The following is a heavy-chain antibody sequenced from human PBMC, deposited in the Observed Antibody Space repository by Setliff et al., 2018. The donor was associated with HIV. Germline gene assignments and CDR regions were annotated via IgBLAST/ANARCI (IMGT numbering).Heavy chain of an antibody. CDR1: RSTFNSHT. Sequence: SVKVSCKASRSTFNSHTINWVRQAPGQGLDWMGRIITILGVANYAQRFQGKVTITADKSTSTAYMELTSLRFEDTAMYYCVRGVQSPPHYSYYYMDVWGEGTMVTVSS. CDR3: VRGVQSPPHYSYYYMDV. V-gene: IGHV1-69*02. J-gene: IGHJ6*03. CDR2: IITILGVA.